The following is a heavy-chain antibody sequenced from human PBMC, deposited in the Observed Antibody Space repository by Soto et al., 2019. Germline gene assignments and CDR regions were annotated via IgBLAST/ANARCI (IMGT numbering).Heavy chain of an antibody. CDR2: IDPSDSYT. J-gene: IGHJ4*02. CDR3: ARAYCSGGSCYWFFDY. Sequence: PGESLKISCKGAGYRFTSYGSSWVRQMPGKGLEWMGRIDPSDSYTNYSPSFQGHVTISADKSISTAYLQWSSLKASDTAMYYCARAYCSGGSCYWFFDYWGQGTLVTVSS. CDR1: GYRFTSYG. V-gene: IGHV5-10-1*01. D-gene: IGHD2-15*01.